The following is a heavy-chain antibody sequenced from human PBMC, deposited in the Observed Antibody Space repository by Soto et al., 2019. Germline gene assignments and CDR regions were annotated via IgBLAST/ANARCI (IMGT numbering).Heavy chain of an antibody. CDR1: GFTFSGSA. Sequence: GGSLRLSCAASGFTFSGSAMHWVRQASGKGLEWVGRIRSKANSYSTAYAASVKGRFTISRDDSKNTAYLQMNSLKTEDTVVYYCIPVWDYYGSGSYETWGQGTLVTVSS. J-gene: IGHJ5*02. CDR3: IPVWDYYGSGSYET. V-gene: IGHV3-73*01. CDR2: IRSKANSYST. D-gene: IGHD3-10*01.